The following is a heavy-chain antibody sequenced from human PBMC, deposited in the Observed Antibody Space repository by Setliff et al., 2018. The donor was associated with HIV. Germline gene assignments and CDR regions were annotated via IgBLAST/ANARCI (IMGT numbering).Heavy chain of an antibody. CDR2: IYYSGRT. D-gene: IGHD3-9*01. Sequence: SETLSLTCTVSGGSISSGGYYWSWSRQHPGKGLEWFGYIYYSGRTYYNPSLKSRVTISVDTAKNQCSLKLSSVTAADTAVYYCARVLEEDILTEYYGDYWGQGTLVPV. J-gene: IGHJ4*02. CDR3: ARVLEEDILTEYYGDY. V-gene: IGHV4-31*03. CDR1: GGSISSGGYY.